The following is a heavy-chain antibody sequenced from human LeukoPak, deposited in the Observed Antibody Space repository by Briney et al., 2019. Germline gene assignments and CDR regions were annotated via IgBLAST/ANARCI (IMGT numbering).Heavy chain of an antibody. CDR2: IYYSGST. D-gene: IGHD2-2*01. Sequence: SETLSLTCTVSGGSISSGGYYWSWIRQHPGKGLEWIGYIYYSGSTYYNPSLKSRVTISVDTSKNQFSLKLSSVTAADTAVYYCARVGVPAAIFDYWGQGTLVTVSS. CDR3: ARVGVPAAIFDY. CDR1: GGSISSGGYY. V-gene: IGHV4-31*03. J-gene: IGHJ4*02.